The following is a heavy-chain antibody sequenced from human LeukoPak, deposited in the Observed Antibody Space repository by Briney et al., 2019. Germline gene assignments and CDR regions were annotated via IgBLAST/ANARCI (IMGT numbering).Heavy chain of an antibody. V-gene: IGHV3-30*18. CDR1: GFTFSSYG. Sequence: PGRSLRLSCAASGFTFSSYGMHWVRPAPGKGLEWAAVISFDGSNKYCSVSVKGRFTISRDNSKNTLYLQTNSLRAEDTAVYYCAKDPIPGRIAAAGTGWFDYWGQGTLVTVSS. CDR3: AKDPIPGRIAAAGTGWFDY. CDR2: ISFDGSNK. J-gene: IGHJ5*01. D-gene: IGHD6-13*01.